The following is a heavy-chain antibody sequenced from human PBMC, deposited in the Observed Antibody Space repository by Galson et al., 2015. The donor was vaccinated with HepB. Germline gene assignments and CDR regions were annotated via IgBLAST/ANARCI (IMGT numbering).Heavy chain of an antibody. CDR2: ISYDGSNK. J-gene: IGHJ4*02. CDR3: ARESSNWGSVDY. V-gene: IGHV3-30-3*01. Sequence: SLRLSCAASGFTFSSYAMHWVRQAPGKGLEWVAVISYDGSNKYYADSVKGRFTISRDNSKNTLYPQMNSLRAEDTAVYYCARESSNWGSVDYWGQGTLVTVSS. D-gene: IGHD7-27*01. CDR1: GFTFSSYA.